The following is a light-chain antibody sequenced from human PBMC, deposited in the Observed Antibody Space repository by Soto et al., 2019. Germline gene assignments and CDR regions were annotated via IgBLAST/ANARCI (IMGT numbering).Light chain of an antibody. CDR1: SSDVGGYNF. V-gene: IGLV2-14*01. J-gene: IGLJ1*01. CDR3: SSYTSISTYV. Sequence: QSVLTQPASVSGSPGQSITISCTGTSSDVGGYNFVSWYQQHPDKAPKLMIYDVTNRPSGVFNRFSGSKSGNTASLTISGLQAEDESDYYCSSYTSISTYVFGTGTKLTVL. CDR2: DVT.